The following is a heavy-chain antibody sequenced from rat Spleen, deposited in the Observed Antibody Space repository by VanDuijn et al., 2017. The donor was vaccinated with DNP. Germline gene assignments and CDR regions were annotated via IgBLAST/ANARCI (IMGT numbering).Heavy chain of an antibody. Sequence: EVQLVESGGDLVQPGRSLKLSCAASGFTFRDYDMAWVRQAPTKGLEWVACMSPTTRSSYYRDSVRGRFTVSRDDSTSTLYLQMDSLRSEDTATYYCAKDAFDYWGQGVMVTVSS. J-gene: IGHJ2*01. CDR3: AKDAFDY. CDR1: GFTFRDYD. V-gene: IGHV5-27*01. CDR2: MSPTTRSS.